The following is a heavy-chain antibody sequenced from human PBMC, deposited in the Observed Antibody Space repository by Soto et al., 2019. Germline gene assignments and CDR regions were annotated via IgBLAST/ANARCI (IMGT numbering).Heavy chain of an antibody. D-gene: IGHD1-26*01. CDR2: INSDGSST. J-gene: IGHJ5*02. Sequence: GGSLRLSCAASGFTSSSYWMHWVRQAPGKGLVWVSRINSDGSSTSYADSVKGRFTISRDNAKNTLYLQMNSLRAEDTAVYYCAREVGTQSNWFDPWGQGTLVTVSS. V-gene: IGHV3-74*01. CDR1: GFTSSSYW. CDR3: AREVGTQSNWFDP.